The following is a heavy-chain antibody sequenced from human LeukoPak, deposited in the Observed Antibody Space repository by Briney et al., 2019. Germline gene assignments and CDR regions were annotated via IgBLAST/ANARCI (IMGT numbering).Heavy chain of an antibody. CDR2: INKGGDTT. CDR1: GFKFNDYS. D-gene: IGHD6-13*01. Sequence: GGSLRLSCAASGFKFNDYSMHWVRQGPGKGLEWVSLINKGGDTTYYADSVKGRFTISRDNSKNSLYLQMNSLTIEDTALYYCTKEVRGSSWTGFDSWGQGTLVTVSS. J-gene: IGHJ4*02. CDR3: TKEVRGSSWTGFDS. V-gene: IGHV3-43*01.